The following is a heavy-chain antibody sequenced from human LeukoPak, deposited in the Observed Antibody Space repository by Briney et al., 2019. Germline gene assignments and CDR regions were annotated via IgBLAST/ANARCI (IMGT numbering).Heavy chain of an antibody. J-gene: IGHJ4*02. CDR3: AKDWSGYYYSSPPDY. D-gene: IGHD3-22*01. V-gene: IGHV3-30*18. CDR2: ISYDGSNK. Sequence: SGGSLRLSCAASGFTFSSYGMHWFRQAPGKSLYRLPFISYDGSNKYYADSVKGRFTISRDNSKNTLYLQMNSLRAEDTAVYYCAKDWSGYYYSSPPDYWGQGTLVTVSS. CDR1: GFTFSSYG.